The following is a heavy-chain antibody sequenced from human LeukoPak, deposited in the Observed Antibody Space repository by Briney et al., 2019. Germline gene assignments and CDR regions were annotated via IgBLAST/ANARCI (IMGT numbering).Heavy chain of an antibody. D-gene: IGHD2-2*01. V-gene: IGHV1-69*13. Sequence: ASVKVSCKASGGTFSSYAISWVRQAPGQGLEWMGGIIPIFGTANYAQKFQGRVTITADESRSTAYMELSSLRSEGTAVYYCARAGGDVVVPAAMSPYYWGQGTLVTVSS. CDR2: IIPIFGTA. CDR1: GGTFSSYA. J-gene: IGHJ4*02. CDR3: ARAGGDVVVPAAMSPYY.